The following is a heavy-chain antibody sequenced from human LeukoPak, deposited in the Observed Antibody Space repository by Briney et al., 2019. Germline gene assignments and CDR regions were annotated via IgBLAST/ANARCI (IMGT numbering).Heavy chain of an antibody. CDR3: ARETTVVTGDY. V-gene: IGHV3-30*01. CDR2: ISYDGSNK. CDR1: GFTFSSYA. Sequence: PGRSLRLSCAASGFTFSSYAMHWVRQAPGKGLEGVAVISYDGSNKYYADSVKGRFTISRDNSKNTLYLQMNSLRAEDTAVYYCARETTVVTGDYWGQGTLVTVSS. J-gene: IGHJ4*02. D-gene: IGHD4-23*01.